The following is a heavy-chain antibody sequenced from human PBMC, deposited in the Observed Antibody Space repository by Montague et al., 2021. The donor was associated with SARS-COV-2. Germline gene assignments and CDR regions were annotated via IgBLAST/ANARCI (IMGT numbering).Heavy chain of an antibody. CDR3: VRGGTMPVVVFDY. J-gene: IGHJ4*02. CDR1: GDSISNSNW. CDR2: IFRSGDS. V-gene: IGHV4-4*02. Sequence: SETLSLTCTASGDSISNSNWWTWVHQSPGRGLEWIGEIFRSGDSNYNPSLKSRVTMSVDMSRNQFSLSLSNVTAADTAIYYCVRGGTMPVVVFDYWGQGTLVTVSS. D-gene: IGHD3-22*01.